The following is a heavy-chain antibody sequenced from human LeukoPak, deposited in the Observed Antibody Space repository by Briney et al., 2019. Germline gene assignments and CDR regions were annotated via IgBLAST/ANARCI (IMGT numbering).Heavy chain of an antibody. D-gene: IGHD3-16*02. Sequence: GGSLRLSCAASGFTFSDYYMSWIRQAPGKGLEWVSYISSSGSTIYYADSVKGRFTISRDNAKNSLYLQMNSLRAEDTAVYYCARDADYVWGSYRHKQPNWFDPWGQGTLVTVSS. CDR1: GFTFSDYY. J-gene: IGHJ5*02. CDR3: ARDADYVWGSYRHKQPNWFDP. V-gene: IGHV3-11*01. CDR2: ISSSGSTI.